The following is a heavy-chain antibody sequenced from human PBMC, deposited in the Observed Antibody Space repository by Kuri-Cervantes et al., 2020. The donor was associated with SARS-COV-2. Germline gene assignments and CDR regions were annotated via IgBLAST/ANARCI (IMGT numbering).Heavy chain of an antibody. Sequence: GESLKISCEASGITFSEFWMQWVRQVPGKGLVWVSGIYLDGSITTYADSVKGRFTISRGNSKNTLYLQMNSLRAEDTAVYYCARTITGIEHIVVLIATYYYYSYMDVWGKGTTVTVSS. D-gene: IGHD2-21*01. J-gene: IGHJ6*03. V-gene: IGHV3-74*01. CDR1: GITFSEFW. CDR3: ARTITGIEHIVVLIATYYYYSYMDV. CDR2: IYLDGSIT.